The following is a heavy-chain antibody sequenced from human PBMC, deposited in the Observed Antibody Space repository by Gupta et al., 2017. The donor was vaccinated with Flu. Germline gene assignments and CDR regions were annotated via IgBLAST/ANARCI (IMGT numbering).Heavy chain of an antibody. CDR1: GFTFDDYA. V-gene: IGHV3-9*01. CDR2: ISWNSGSI. Sequence: EVQLVESGGGLVQPGRSLRLSCAASGFTFDDYAMHWVRQAPGKGLEWVSGISWNSGSIGYADSVKGRFTISRDNAKNSLYLQMNSLRAEDTALYYCAKDWAAGNYYYYGMDVWGQGTTVTVSS. J-gene: IGHJ6*02. D-gene: IGHD6-13*01. CDR3: AKDWAAGNYYYYGMDV.